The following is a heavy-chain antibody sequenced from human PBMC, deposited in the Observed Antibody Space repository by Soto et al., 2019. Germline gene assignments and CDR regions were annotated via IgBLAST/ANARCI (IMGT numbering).Heavy chain of an antibody. CDR2: IWYDGSNK. CDR3: ARGGIVVVAAPADY. CDR1: GFTFSSYG. J-gene: IGHJ4*02. D-gene: IGHD2-15*01. V-gene: IGHV3-33*01. Sequence: GGSLRLSCAASGFTFSSYGMHWVRQAPGKGLEWVAVIWYDGSNKYYADSVKGRFTISRDNSKNTLYLQMNSLRAEDTAVYYCARGGIVVVAAPADYWGQGTLVTVSS.